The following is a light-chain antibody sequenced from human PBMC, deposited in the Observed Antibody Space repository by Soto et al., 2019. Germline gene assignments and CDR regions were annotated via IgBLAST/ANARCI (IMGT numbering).Light chain of an antibody. V-gene: IGKV3-15*01. Sequence: EIVMMQSPGTLSVSRGDRATPSCRASQTIDTNLAWYQQKPGQAPRLLIFGAFTRATGIPARFSGSGSGTEFSLTITSLQSEDFALYYCQQYNNRPPWTFGQETKVDIK. CDR1: QTIDTN. CDR3: QQYNNRPPWT. CDR2: GAF. J-gene: IGKJ1*01.